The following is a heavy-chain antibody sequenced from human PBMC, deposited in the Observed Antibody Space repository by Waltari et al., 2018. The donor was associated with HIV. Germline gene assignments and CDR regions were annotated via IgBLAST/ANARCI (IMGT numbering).Heavy chain of an antibody. CDR2: ISGSSSTI. CDR1: GFTFSSFS. J-gene: IGHJ6*02. V-gene: IGHV3-48*01. D-gene: IGHD5-12*01. Sequence: EVQLVESGGGLVQSGGSLSLSCATSGFTFSSFSMNWVRQAPGKGLEFISYISGSSSTIYYADSVKGRFTISRDNARNSLYLQMNSLRAEDTAVYYCARDGWLRSAYGMDVWGQGTTVTVS. CDR3: ARDGWLRSAYGMDV.